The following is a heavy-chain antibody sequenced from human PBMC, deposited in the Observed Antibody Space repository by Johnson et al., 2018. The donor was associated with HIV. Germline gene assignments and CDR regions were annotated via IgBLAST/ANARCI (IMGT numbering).Heavy chain of an antibody. J-gene: IGHJ3*02. CDR3: ARLSCAASGFTFSSGGSCYSAAFDI. D-gene: IGHD2-15*01. CDR1: GFTVSSYY. V-gene: IGHV3-7*03. CDR2: IKQDGSEK. Sequence: VQLVESGGGLVQPGGSLRLSCAASGFTVSSYYMSWVRQAPGNGLEWVANIKQDGSEKYYVDSVTGRFTISRDTGQNSLYLQMNSLRGEDTALYYCARLSCAASGFTFSSGGSCYSAAFDIWGQGTMVTVSS.